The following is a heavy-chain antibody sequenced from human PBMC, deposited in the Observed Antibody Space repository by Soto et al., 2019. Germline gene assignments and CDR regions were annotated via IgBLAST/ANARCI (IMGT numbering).Heavy chain of an antibody. CDR1: QGCVSSDPFY. CDR2: IYYRGNT. Sequence: SETLSLTCTVSQGCVSSDPFYWTWIRQHPGKGLEWIGYIYYRGNTYHRPSLKSRVSISIDTSQNQFSLRLNSVTAADTAVYYCARSGYGTRDFDPWVQGTLVTVSS. CDR3: ARSGYGTRDFDP. V-gene: IGHV4-31*03. J-gene: IGHJ4*01. D-gene: IGHD2-2*03.